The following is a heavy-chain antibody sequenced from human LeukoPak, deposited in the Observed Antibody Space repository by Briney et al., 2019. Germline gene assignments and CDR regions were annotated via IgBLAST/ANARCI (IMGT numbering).Heavy chain of an antibody. V-gene: IGHV3-23*01. J-gene: IGHJ1*01. CDR3: AKGGDVSGYSAAEH. CDR1: GFTFGVYA. Sequence: PGASLRLSCAASGFTFGVYALSWVRQAPGEGLQWVLTISASGEHTYYADSVKGRFVISRDNSKNTLHLEMNSLRAEDTALYYCAKGGDVSGYSAAEHWGQGTQVFVSS. D-gene: IGHD3-22*01. CDR2: ISASGEHT.